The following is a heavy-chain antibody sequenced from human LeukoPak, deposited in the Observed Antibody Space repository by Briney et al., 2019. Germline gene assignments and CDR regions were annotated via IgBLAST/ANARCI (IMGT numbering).Heavy chain of an antibody. J-gene: IGHJ5*02. Sequence: ASVKVSCKASGYTFTSYDINWVRQATGQGLEWMGWMNPNSGNTGYAQKFQGRVTMTRNTSISTAYMELSSLRSEDTAVYYCASGRGYCSSTSCYLADWTRGNWLDPWGQGTLVTVSS. D-gene: IGHD2-2*01. CDR2: MNPNSGNT. CDR3: ASGRGYCSSTSCYLADWTRGNWLDP. V-gene: IGHV1-8*01. CDR1: GYTFTSYD.